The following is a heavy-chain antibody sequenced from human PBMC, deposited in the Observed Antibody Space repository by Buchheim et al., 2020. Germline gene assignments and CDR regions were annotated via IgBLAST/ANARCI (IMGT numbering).Heavy chain of an antibody. CDR3: ARVPYYDYVWGSYRTFDY. Sequence: EVQLVESGGGLVQPGGSLRLSCAASGFTSSSYEMNWVRQAPGKGLEWVSYISSSGSTIYYADSVKGRFTISRDNAKNSLYLQMNSLRAEDTAVYYCARVPYYDYVWGSYRTFDYWGQGTL. V-gene: IGHV3-48*03. D-gene: IGHD3-16*02. J-gene: IGHJ4*02. CDR2: ISSSGSTI. CDR1: GFTSSSYE.